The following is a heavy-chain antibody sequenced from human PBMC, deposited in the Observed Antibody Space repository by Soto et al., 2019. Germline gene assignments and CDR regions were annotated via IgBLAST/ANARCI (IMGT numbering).Heavy chain of an antibody. CDR3: ARDRLEGFDY. CDR1: GGTFSSYA. CDR2: IIPIFGTA. Sequence: QVQLVQSGAEMKKPGSSVKVSCKASGGTFSSYAISLVRQAPGQGLEWMGGIIPIFGTANYAQKFQGRVTITADKSTSTAYLELSILRSEYTAVYYCARDRLEGFDYWGQVTLVAVSS. D-gene: IGHD3-22*01. V-gene: IGHV1-69*06. J-gene: IGHJ4*02.